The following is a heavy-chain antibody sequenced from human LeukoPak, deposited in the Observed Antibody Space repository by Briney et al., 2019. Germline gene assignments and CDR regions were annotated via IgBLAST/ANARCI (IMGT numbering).Heavy chain of an antibody. CDR2: IIPMFGTS. CDR1: GGTFISYA. Sequence: ASVKVSCTASGGTFISYAVSWVRQAPGQGLEWMGGIIPMFGTSSYAQKFQGRVTITTDESTTTAYMELSSLSSEDTAVYYCATYTLSQFWSGYYHFDYWGQGTLVSVSS. V-gene: IGHV1-69*05. D-gene: IGHD3-3*01. CDR3: ATYTLSQFWSGYYHFDY. J-gene: IGHJ4*02.